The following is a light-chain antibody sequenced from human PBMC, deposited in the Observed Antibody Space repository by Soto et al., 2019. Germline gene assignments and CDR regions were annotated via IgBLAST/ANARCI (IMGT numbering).Light chain of an antibody. CDR3: QHLNGYPRT. CDR1: QGISTY. V-gene: IGKV1-9*01. Sequence: DIQLTQSPSFLSASVGDRVTITCRASQGISTYLAWYQQEPGKAPKLLIYAASTLQSGVPSRFGGSGSGTEFTLTISTLQPEDFATYYCQHLNGYPRTFGQGTNVEIK. J-gene: IGKJ1*01. CDR2: AAS.